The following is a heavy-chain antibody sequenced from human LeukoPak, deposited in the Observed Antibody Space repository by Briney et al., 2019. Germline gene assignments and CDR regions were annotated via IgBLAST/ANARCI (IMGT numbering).Heavy chain of an antibody. J-gene: IGHJ5*02. V-gene: IGHV4-39*07. CDR1: GGSISSSSDY. Sequence: SETLSLTCTVSGGSISSSSDYWGWIRQAPGKGLEWIGSIYYHENTYYNSSLKSRVTISVDTSKNQFSLKLNSVTAADTAIYYCAKGAGGFSYYNWFDPWGQGTLVTVSS. D-gene: IGHD5-18*01. CDR2: IYYHENT. CDR3: AKGAGGFSYYNWFDP.